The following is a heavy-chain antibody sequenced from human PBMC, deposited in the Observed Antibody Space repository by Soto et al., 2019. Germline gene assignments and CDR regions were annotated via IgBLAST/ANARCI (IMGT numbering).Heavy chain of an antibody. CDR1: VYSFSDYG. V-gene: IGHV1-18*01. CDR2: ISAKNGNT. CDR3: AREPPETPPDY. Sequence: XSVKVSSKTSVYSFSDYGISWVRQAPGQGLEWMGWISAKNGNTNFAQKFRGRVTMITDTSTNTFYMELRNLRLDDTAVYYCAREPPETPPDYWGQGTLVTVSS. J-gene: IGHJ4*02.